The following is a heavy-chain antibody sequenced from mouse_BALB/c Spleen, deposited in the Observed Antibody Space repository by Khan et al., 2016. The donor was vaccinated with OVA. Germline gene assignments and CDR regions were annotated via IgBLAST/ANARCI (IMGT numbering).Heavy chain of an antibody. CDR1: GYSLTRYG. V-gene: IGHV2-9*02. J-gene: IGHJ2*01. D-gene: IGHD1-3*01. CDR2: IWAGGST. Sequence: VQLQESGPGLVAPSQSLSITCTVYGYSLTRYGVHWVRQPPGKGLEWLGLIWAGGSTNYNSALMSRLSISKDKSKSQVFLKMNSLQTDDTAMYYCARLEDIGGQGTTLTVSS. CDR3: ARLEDI.